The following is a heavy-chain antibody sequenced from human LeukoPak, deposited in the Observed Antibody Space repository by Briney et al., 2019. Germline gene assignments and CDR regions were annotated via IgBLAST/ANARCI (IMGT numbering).Heavy chain of an antibody. CDR3: ARDHYFYYMDA. Sequence: GGSLRLSCAASGFTFSSYWMHWVRQAPRKGLGWVSRINSDVSATSSAASVKGRFTISRDNAENSLYLQMNTLRAEDTAVYYCARDHYFYYMDAWGKGTTVTVSS. J-gene: IGHJ6*03. V-gene: IGHV3-74*01. CDR1: GFTFSSYW. CDR2: INSDVSAT.